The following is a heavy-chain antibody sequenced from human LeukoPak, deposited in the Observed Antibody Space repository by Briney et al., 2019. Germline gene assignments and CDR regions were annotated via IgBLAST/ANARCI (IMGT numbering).Heavy chain of an antibody. J-gene: IGHJ6*02. CDR3: TRGPILLWMHNGMDV. CDR2: IRSKAYGGTT. V-gene: IGHV3-49*04. Sequence: PGGSLRLSYTAYGFIFGDHAMSWVRQAPGKGLEWVGFIRSKAYGGTTEYAASVKGRFTISRDDSKSIAYLQMNSLETEDTALYYCTRGPILLWMHNGMDVWGQGTTVTVSS. CDR1: GFIFGDHA. D-gene: IGHD2-2*01.